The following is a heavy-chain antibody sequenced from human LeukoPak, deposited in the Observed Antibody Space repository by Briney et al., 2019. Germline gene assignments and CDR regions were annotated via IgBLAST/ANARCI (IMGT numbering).Heavy chain of an antibody. D-gene: IGHD3/OR15-3a*01. CDR3: AKDLGYDFWTAYAY. CDR2: ISGSGGST. CDR1: GFTFSSYA. J-gene: IGHJ4*02. Sequence: GGSLRLSCAASGFTFSSYAMSWVRQAPGKGLEWVSAISGSGGSTYYADSVKGRFTISRDNSKNTLYLQMNSLRAEDTAVYYCAKDLGYDFWTAYAYWGQGTLVTVSS. V-gene: IGHV3-23*01.